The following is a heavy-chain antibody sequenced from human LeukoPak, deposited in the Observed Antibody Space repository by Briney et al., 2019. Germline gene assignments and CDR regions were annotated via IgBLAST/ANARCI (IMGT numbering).Heavy chain of an antibody. CDR1: GFTFSSYG. J-gene: IGHJ4*02. D-gene: IGHD2-2*01. V-gene: IGHV3-30*02. CDR2: IRYDGSNK. Sequence: GGSLRLSCAASGFTFSSYGMHWVRQAPGKGLEWMAFIRYDGSNKYYADSVKGRFTISRDNSKNTLYLQMNSLRAEDTAVYYCAKDQDIVVVPAAPKSGYFDYWGQGTLVTVSS. CDR3: AKDQDIVVVPAAPKSGYFDY.